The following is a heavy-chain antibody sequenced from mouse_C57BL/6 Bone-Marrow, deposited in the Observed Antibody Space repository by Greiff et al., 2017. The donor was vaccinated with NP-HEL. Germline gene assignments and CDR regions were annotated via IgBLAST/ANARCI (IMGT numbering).Heavy chain of an antibody. CDR2: IYPGGGNT. Sequence: VKLQESGAELVRPGASVKLSCKASGYTFTDYYINWVKQRPGQGLEWIARIYPGGGNTYYNEKFKGKATLTAEKSSSTAYMQLSSLTSEDSAVYFCARRLFFDYWGQGTTLTVSS. V-gene: IGHV1-76*01. J-gene: IGHJ2*01. CDR1: GYTFTDYY. CDR3: ARRLFFDY.